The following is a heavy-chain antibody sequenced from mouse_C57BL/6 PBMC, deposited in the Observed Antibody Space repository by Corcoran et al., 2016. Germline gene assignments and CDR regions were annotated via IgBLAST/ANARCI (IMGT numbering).Heavy chain of an antibody. Sequence: QVQLQQSGPELVKPGASVKISCKASGYSFTSYYIHWVKQRPGQGLEWIGWIYPGSGNTKYNEKFKGKATLTADTSSSTAYMQLSSLTSEDSAVYYCARGATVVDTGYFDVWGTGTTVTVSS. CDR2: IYPGSGNT. CDR3: ARGATVVDTGYFDV. CDR1: GYSFTSYY. V-gene: IGHV1-66*01. J-gene: IGHJ1*03. D-gene: IGHD1-1*01.